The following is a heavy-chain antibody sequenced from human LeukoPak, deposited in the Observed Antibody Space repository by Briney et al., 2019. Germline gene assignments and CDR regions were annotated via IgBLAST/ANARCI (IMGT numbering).Heavy chain of an antibody. CDR2: INSDGSST. V-gene: IGHV3-74*01. CDR1: GFTFSSYW. CDR3: ASLDVVVTASGRFDP. Sequence: GGSLRLSCAASGFTFSSYWMHWVRHAAGKGLVWVSRINSDGSSTIYADSGKGRFTISRDNAKNTLYLQMNSLRAEDTAAYYCASLDVVVTASGRFDPWGQGTLVTVTS. J-gene: IGHJ5*02. D-gene: IGHD2-21*02.